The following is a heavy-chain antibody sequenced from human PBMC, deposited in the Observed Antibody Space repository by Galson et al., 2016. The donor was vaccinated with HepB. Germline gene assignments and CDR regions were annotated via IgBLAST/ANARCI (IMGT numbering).Heavy chain of an antibody. CDR2: ISSSGRT. J-gene: IGHJ5*02. CDR3: ARDMSSSWFSYWLDP. V-gene: IGHV4-59*01. CDR1: GGSITSSY. D-gene: IGHD6-19*01. Sequence: SETLSLTCTVSGGSITSSYWSWIRQPPGKGLEWIGYISSSGRTNYNSSLKSRVTISLDTSSNQFSLNLTSVTAADTAVYYCARDMSSSWFSYWLDPWGRGTLVTVSS.